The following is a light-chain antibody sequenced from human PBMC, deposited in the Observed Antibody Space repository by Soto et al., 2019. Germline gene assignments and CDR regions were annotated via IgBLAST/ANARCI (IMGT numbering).Light chain of an antibody. CDR1: QSLSSN. CDR3: QQYNSWPLT. Sequence: ELVMTQSPATLSVSPGERVILSCRASQSLSSNLAWYQQKPGQAPRLLVYGASTRASGISARFSGSESGTEFTLTISSLQSEDFAVYYCQQYNSWPLTFGGGTKVAIK. CDR2: GAS. V-gene: IGKV3-15*01. J-gene: IGKJ4*01.